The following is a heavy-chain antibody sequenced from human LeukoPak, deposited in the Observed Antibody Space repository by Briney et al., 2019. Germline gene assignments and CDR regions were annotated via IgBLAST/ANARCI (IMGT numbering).Heavy chain of an antibody. Sequence: SETLSLTCTVSGGSISSGSYYWSWIRQPAGKGLEWIGRIYTSGSTNYNPSLKSRVTISVDTSKNQFSLKLSSVTAADTAVYYCVTVDTDAFDIWGQGTMVTVSS. V-gene: IGHV4-61*02. CDR1: GGSISSGSYY. CDR2: IYTSGST. D-gene: IGHD5-18*01. CDR3: VTVDTDAFDI. J-gene: IGHJ3*02.